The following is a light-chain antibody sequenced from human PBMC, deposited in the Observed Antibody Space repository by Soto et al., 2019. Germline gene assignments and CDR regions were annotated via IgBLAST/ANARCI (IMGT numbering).Light chain of an antibody. Sequence: QSVLTQPPSVSAAPGLKVTISCSGSSSNIGNNYVSSYQQLPGAAPKLLIYENNKRPSGSPDRFSGSKCGTSAILGITGLQTGDEADDYCGTWDSSVSAGPVVGGGTKLTVL. V-gene: IGLV1-51*02. CDR2: ENN. CDR1: SSNIGNNY. CDR3: GTWDSSVSAGPV. J-gene: IGLJ2*01.